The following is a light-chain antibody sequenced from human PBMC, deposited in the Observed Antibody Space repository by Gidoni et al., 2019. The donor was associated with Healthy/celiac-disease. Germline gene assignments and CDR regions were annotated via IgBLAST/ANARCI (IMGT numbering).Light chain of an antibody. Sequence: IVFTQSPGTLSLSPGERATLSCRASQSVSSSYLAWYQQKPGQAPRLLSYGASSRATGIPDRFSGSGSGTDFTLTISRLEPEDFAVYYCQQYGSSLRITFGQGTRLEIK. J-gene: IGKJ5*01. V-gene: IGKV3-20*01. CDR1: QSVSSSY. CDR2: GAS. CDR3: QQYGSSLRIT.